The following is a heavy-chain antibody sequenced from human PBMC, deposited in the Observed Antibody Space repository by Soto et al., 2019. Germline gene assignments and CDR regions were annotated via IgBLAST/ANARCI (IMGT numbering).Heavy chain of an antibody. V-gene: IGHV3-7*03. CDR3: SRSLDP. J-gene: IGHJ5*02. Sequence: PWSSLGLSCAASGFTFSSFGMHWVRQAPGKVLEWVANINPDGREKHYVDSVKGRFTISRDNAKNSLYLHMSSLTAEDSALYYCSRSLDPWGQGTRVTVSS. CDR1: GFTFSSFG. CDR2: INPDGREK.